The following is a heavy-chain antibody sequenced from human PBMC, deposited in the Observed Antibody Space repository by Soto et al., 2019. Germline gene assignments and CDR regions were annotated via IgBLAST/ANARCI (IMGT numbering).Heavy chain of an antibody. CDR1: GFTFNDYA. Sequence: EVQLVESGGGLVQPGRSLRLSCAASGFTFNDYAMHWVRQAPGKGLEWVSGISWNSGSIGYADSVKGRFTISRDNAKNSLYLQMNSLRAEDTALYYCARSRYSSYYYYGMDVWGQGTTVTVSS. CDR2: ISWNSGSI. D-gene: IGHD6-13*01. J-gene: IGHJ6*02. CDR3: ARSRYSSYYYYGMDV. V-gene: IGHV3-9*01.